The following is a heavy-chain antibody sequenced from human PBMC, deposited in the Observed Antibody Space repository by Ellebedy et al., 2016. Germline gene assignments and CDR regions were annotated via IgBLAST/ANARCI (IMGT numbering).Heavy chain of an antibody. Sequence: GGSLRLXXIASGFTFSSYWMHWVRQAPGKGLVWVSRINSDGSSTSYADSVKGRFTISRDNAKNTLYLQMNSLRAEDTAVYYCALTLGVPLRYWGQGTLVTVSS. CDR1: GFTFSSYW. V-gene: IGHV3-74*01. CDR2: INSDGSST. D-gene: IGHD3-10*01. CDR3: ALTLGVPLRY. J-gene: IGHJ4*02.